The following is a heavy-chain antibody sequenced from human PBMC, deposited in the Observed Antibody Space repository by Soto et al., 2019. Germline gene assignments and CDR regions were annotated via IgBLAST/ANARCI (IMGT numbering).Heavy chain of an antibody. V-gene: IGHV1-69*13. D-gene: IGHD2-2*01. Sequence: VASVKVSCKASGGTFSSYAISWVRQAPGQGLEWMGGIIPIFGTANYAQKFQGRVTITADESTSTAYMELSSLRSEDTAVYYCASIVVVPAGHYYYGMDVWGQGTTVTVSS. CDR1: GGTFSSYA. J-gene: IGHJ6*02. CDR2: IIPIFGTA. CDR3: ASIVVVPAGHYYYGMDV.